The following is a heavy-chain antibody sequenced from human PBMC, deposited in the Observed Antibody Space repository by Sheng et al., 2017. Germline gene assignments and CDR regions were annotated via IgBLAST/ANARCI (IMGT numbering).Heavy chain of an antibody. CDR1: GGSFSSYG. D-gene: IGHD4-17*01. V-gene: IGHV1-69*13. CDR2: IIPIFDAA. J-gene: IGHJ3*02. Sequence: QVQLVQSGAEVKKPGSSVKVSCKASGGSFSSYGVSWVRQAPGQGLEWMGGIIPIFDAANYAQKFQGRITITADESTSTAYMELSSLKFEDTAVYYCARDYGDYSGAFDTWGQGTMVTVSS. CDR3: ARDYGDYSGAFDT.